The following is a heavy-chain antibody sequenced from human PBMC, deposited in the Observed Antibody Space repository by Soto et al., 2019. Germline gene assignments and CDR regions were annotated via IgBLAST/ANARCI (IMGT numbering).Heavy chain of an antibody. CDR2: IDASDSYT. J-gene: IGHJ4*02. D-gene: IGHD1-26*01. CDR1: GDKFTNYW. Sequence: GESLKISCKDSGDKFTNYWIAWVRQMPGKGLEWMGRIDASDSYTKYSPSFQGHVTISADKSINTAYLQWRSLKAADTAMYYCARSGSVVGAAISDYWGQGTLVTVSS. CDR3: ARSGSVVGAAISDY. V-gene: IGHV5-10-1*01.